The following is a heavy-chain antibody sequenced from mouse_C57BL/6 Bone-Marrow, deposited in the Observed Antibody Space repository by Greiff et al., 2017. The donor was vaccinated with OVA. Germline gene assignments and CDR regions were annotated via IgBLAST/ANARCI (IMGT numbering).Heavy chain of an antibody. CDR1: GYTFTSYW. D-gene: IGHD2-3*01. Sequence: QVQLQQPGAELVMPGASVKLSCKASGYTFTSYWMHWVKQRPGQGLEWIGERDPSDSYTNYNQKFKGKSTLTVDKSSSTAYMQLSSLTSEDSAVYYCARRIYDGYYGEDYFDYWGQGTTLTVSS. CDR3: ARRIYDGYYGEDYFDY. CDR2: RDPSDSYT. V-gene: IGHV1-69*01. J-gene: IGHJ2*01.